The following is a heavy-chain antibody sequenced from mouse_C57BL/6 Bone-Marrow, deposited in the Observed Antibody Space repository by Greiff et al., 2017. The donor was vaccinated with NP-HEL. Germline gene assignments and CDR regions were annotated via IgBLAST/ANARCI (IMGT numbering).Heavy chain of an antibody. CDR3: ARNSPSIYYYGSSPLAY. CDR1: GFSLTSYG. Sequence: QVQLQQSGPGLVQPSQSLSITCTVSGFSLTSYGVHWVRQSPGKGLEWLGVIWSGGSTDYNAAFISRLSISKDNSKSQVFFKMNSLQADDTAIYYCARNSPSIYYYGSSPLAYWGQGTLVTVSA. V-gene: IGHV2-2*01. J-gene: IGHJ3*01. CDR2: IWSGGST. D-gene: IGHD1-1*01.